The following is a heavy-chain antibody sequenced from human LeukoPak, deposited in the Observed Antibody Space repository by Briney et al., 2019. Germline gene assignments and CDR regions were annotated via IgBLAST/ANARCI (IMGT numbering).Heavy chain of an antibody. D-gene: IGHD2-15*01. CDR1: GFTVSSNY. Sequence: PGGSLRLSCAASGFTVSSNYMSWVRQAPGKGLEWVSVICSSSITYYADSLKSRFTISSDNYNNTLYLQMNSLRAGDTAVYYCARGSYCSGGSCYRQFCTAFDIWGEGTMVTVSS. CDR2: ICSSSIT. J-gene: IGHJ3*02. V-gene: IGHV3-66*01. CDR3: ARGSYCSGGSCYRQFCTAFDI.